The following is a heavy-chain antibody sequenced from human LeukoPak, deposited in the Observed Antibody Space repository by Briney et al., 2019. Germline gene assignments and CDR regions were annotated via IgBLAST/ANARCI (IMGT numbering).Heavy chain of an antibody. V-gene: IGHV1-2*02. Sequence: ASVKVSCKASGYTFTGYYMHWVRQAPGQGLERMGWINPNSGGINYAQKFQGRVTMTRDTSISTAYMELSRLRSDDTAVYYCARETAAGYSSGWYALWGQGTLVTVSS. CDR2: INPNSGGI. CDR1: GYTFTGYY. CDR3: ARETAAGYSSGWYAL. J-gene: IGHJ5*02. D-gene: IGHD6-19*01.